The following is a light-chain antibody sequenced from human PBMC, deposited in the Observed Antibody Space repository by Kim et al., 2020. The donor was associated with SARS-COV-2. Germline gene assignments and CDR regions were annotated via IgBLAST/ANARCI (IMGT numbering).Light chain of an antibody. V-gene: IGKV3-15*01. CDR1: QSVSSN. Sequence: EIVMTQSPVTLSLSPGERATLSCRASQSVSSNLAWYQQKPGQAPRLLLSGASTRATGIPGRFSGSGSGTEFTLTISSLQSEDFAVYYCQQYNNWPTTFGQGTRLEIK. CDR3: QQYNNWPTT. CDR2: GAS. J-gene: IGKJ5*01.